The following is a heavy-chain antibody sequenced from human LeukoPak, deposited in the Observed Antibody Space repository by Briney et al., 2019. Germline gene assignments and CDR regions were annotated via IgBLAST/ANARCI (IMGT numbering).Heavy chain of an antibody. CDR3: ATAVNDILTGYYYYFDY. Sequence: ASVKVSCKVSGYTLTELSMHWVRQAPGKGLECMGGFDPEGGETIYAQKFQGRVTMTEDTSTDTAYMELSSLRSEDTAVYYCATAVNDILTGYYYYFDYWGQGTLVTVSS. V-gene: IGHV1-24*01. D-gene: IGHD3-9*01. CDR2: FDPEGGET. J-gene: IGHJ4*02. CDR1: GYTLTELS.